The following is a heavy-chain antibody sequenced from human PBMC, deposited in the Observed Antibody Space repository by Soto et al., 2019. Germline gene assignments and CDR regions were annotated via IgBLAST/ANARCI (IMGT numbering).Heavy chain of an antibody. V-gene: IGHV1-69*01. J-gene: IGHJ6*02. D-gene: IGHD3-16*02. CDR2: IIPIFGTA. Sequence: QVQLVQSGAEVKKPGSSVKVSCKASGGTFSSYAISWVRQAPGQGLEWMGGIIPIFGTANYAQKFQGRVTITADESTSTAYMELSRLRSEDTAVYYCARGHNYDYVWGSYRHDYYYYYGMDVWGQGTTVTVSS. CDR3: ARGHNYDYVWGSYRHDYYYYYGMDV. CDR1: GGTFSSYA.